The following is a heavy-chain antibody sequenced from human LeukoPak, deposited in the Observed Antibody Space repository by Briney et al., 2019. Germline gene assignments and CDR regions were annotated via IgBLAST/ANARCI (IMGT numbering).Heavy chain of an antibody. Sequence: PSETLSLTCTVSGGSISSYYWSWIRQPPGKGLEWIGYIYYSGSTNYNPSLKSRVTISVDTSKNQFSLKLSSVTAADTAVYYCARGRPTIFGVVIKPFDYWGQGTLVTVSS. CDR3: ARGRPTIFGVVIKPFDY. V-gene: IGHV4-59*12. CDR1: GGSISSYY. CDR2: IYYSGST. J-gene: IGHJ4*02. D-gene: IGHD3-3*01.